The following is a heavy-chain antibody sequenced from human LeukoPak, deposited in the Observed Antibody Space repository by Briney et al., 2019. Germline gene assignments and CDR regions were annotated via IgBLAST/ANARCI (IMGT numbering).Heavy chain of an antibody. CDR2: INHSGST. D-gene: IGHD6-6*01. CDR3: ARRGEYSSSSGMLVRYYYYYMDV. Sequence: SETLSLTCAVYGGSFSGYYWSWIRQPPGKGLEWIGEINHSGSTNYNPSLKSRVTISVDTSKNQFSLKLSSVTAADTAVYYCARRGEYSSSSGMLVRYYYYYMDVWGKGTTVTVSS. V-gene: IGHV4-34*01. J-gene: IGHJ6*03. CDR1: GGSFSGYY.